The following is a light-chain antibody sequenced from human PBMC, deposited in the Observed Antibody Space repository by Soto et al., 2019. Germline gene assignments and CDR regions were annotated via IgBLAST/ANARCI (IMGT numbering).Light chain of an antibody. CDR3: SSKRTTASLV. CDR2: EVS. CDR1: SSDVGAYNY. Sequence: QSALSQPASASGSPGQTITISCTGTSSDVGAYNYVSWYQQHPGKAPKHMIYEVSNRPSGVSDRFSGSKSGNTASLTISGPQAADEADYYCSSKRTTASLVFGTGTKVTVL. V-gene: IGLV2-14*01. J-gene: IGLJ1*01.